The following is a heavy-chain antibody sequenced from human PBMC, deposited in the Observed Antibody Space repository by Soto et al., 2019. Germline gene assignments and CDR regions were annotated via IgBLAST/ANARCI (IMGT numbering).Heavy chain of an antibody. D-gene: IGHD5-12*01. J-gene: IGHJ4*02. V-gene: IGHV1-2*02. Sequence: SLKVSCKASGYTFTGYYMHWVRQAPGQGLEWMGWINPNSGGTNYAQKFQGRVTMTRDTSISTAYMELSRLRSDDTAVYYCARPFTARVPTISYWGQGTLVTAPQ. CDR1: GYTFTGYY. CDR3: ARPFTARVPTISY. CDR2: INPNSGGT.